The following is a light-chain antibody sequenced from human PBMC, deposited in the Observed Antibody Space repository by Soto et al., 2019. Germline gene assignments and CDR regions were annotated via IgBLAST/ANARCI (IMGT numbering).Light chain of an antibody. V-gene: IGKV3-20*01. J-gene: IGKJ5*01. Sequence: DIVLRQSPGTLSLSPGERATLSCRASQSVGSDYLAWYQQKRGQAPRLLMYGASSRATGIPDRFSGSGSGTDFTLTISRLEPEDSAVYYCQQYGNLMYTFGQGTRLEIK. CDR3: QQYGNLMYT. CDR1: QSVGSDY. CDR2: GAS.